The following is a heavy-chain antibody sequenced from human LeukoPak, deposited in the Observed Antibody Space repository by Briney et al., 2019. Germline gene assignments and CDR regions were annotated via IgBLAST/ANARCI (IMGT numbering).Heavy chain of an antibody. Sequence: GGSLRLSCAASGFTFTKYWMTWVRQAPGRGLEWVGNIKQDGSDKNYMDSVKGRFTISRDNTKNSVYLQMSGLRAEDTAVYYCAREVWGPEFWGQGTLVTVSS. CDR2: IKQDGSDK. CDR3: AREVWGPEF. V-gene: IGHV3-7*01. D-gene: IGHD1-14*01. J-gene: IGHJ4*02. CDR1: GFTFTKYW.